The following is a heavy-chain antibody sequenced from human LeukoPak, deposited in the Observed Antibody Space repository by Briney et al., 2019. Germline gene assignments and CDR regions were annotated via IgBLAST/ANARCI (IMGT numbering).Heavy chain of an antibody. CDR3: ARGLGYYDSSGYYYLFVY. V-gene: IGHV1-8*01. CDR1: GYTFTSYD. CDR2: MNPNSGNT. Sequence: ASVKVSCKASGYTFTSYDINWVRQATGQGLEWMGWMNPNSGNTGYAQKFQGRVTMTRNTSISTAYMELSSLRSEDTAVYYCARGLGYYDSSGYYYLFVYWGQGTLVTVSS. J-gene: IGHJ4*02. D-gene: IGHD3-22*01.